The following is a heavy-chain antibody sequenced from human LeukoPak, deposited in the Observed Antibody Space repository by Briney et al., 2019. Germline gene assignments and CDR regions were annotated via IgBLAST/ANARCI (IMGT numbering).Heavy chain of an antibody. CDR3: AMARYSSGWYVY. CDR1: GYTFTGYY. CDR2: INPSGGST. D-gene: IGHD6-19*01. Sequence: GASVKVSCKASGYTFTGYYMHWVRQAPGQGLEWMGIINPSGGSTSYAQKFQGRVTMTRDTSTTTVYMELSSLNSEDTAVYYCAMARYSSGWYVYWGQGTLVTVSS. J-gene: IGHJ4*02. V-gene: IGHV1-46*01.